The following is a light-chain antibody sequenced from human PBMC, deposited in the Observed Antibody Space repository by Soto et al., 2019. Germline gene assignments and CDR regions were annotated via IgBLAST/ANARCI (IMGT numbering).Light chain of an antibody. CDR2: GAS. J-gene: IGKJ5*01. CDR3: QQYGTSPT. Sequence: EIVLTQSPGPLSLFPGERATLSCRASQSLITRYLAWYQQKPGQAPRLLIYGASSRATGIPDRFSGSGSGTDFTLTISRLEPEDFAVYYCQQYGTSPTFGQGTRLEIK. V-gene: IGKV3-20*01. CDR1: QSLITRY.